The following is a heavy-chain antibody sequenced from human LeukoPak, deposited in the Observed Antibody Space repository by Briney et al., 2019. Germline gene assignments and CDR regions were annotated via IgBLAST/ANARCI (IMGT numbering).Heavy chain of an antibody. CDR1: GFTFSSYG. V-gene: IGHV3-30*03. CDR3: ARDRQDYGDNWFDP. CDR2: ISYDGSNK. Sequence: GGSLRLSCAASGFTFSSYGMHWVRQAPGKGLEWVAVISYDGSNKYYADSVKGRFTISRDNSKNTLYLQMNSLRAEDTAVYYCARDRQDYGDNWFDPWGQGTLVTVSS. J-gene: IGHJ5*02. D-gene: IGHD4-17*01.